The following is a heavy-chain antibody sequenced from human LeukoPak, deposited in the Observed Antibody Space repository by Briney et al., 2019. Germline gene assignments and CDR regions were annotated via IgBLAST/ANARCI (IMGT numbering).Heavy chain of an antibody. D-gene: IGHD2-8*01. J-gene: IGHJ3*02. Sequence: PGGSLRLSCAASGFTFSSYAMHWVRQAPGKGLEWVAVISYDGSNKYYADSVKGRFTISRDNSKNTLYLQMNSLRAEDTAVYYCAKAHFVLMLHDAFDIWGQGTMVTVSS. CDR3: AKAHFVLMLHDAFDI. CDR2: ISYDGSNK. CDR1: GFTFSSYA. V-gene: IGHV3-30-3*01.